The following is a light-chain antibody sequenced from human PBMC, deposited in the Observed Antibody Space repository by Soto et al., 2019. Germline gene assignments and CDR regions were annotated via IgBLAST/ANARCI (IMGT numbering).Light chain of an antibody. CDR3: LSYADTAYV. Sequence: QSALTQPPSASGSPGQSVTISCAGTSSDVGGYNYVSWYQQYPGKVPKLMIYEVSERPSGVPDRFSGSKSGNTAILTVSGLQAEDEADYYCLSYADTAYVFGTGTKLTVL. CDR1: SSDVGGYNY. CDR2: EVS. V-gene: IGLV2-8*01. J-gene: IGLJ1*01.